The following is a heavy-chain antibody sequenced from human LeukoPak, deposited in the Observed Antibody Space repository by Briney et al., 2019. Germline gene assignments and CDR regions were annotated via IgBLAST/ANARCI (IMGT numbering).Heavy chain of an antibody. D-gene: IGHD6-6*01. Sequence: NPSQTLSLTCTVSGASISSGSYYWSWIRQPAGKGLEWVGRVYTSGSSNYNPSLKSRVTMSVDTSKNQFSLRLTSVTAADTAVYYCARGASSSSAIGYYYYMDVWGKGTTVTVSS. CDR2: VYTSGSS. J-gene: IGHJ6*03. CDR3: ARGASSSSAIGYYYYMDV. CDR1: GASISSGSYY. V-gene: IGHV4-61*02.